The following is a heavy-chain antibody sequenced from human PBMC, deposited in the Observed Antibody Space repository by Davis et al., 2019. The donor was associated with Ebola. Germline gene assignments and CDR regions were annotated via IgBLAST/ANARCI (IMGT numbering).Heavy chain of an antibody. CDR1: GFSFSRTD. J-gene: IGHJ4*02. D-gene: IGHD5-24*01. V-gene: IGHV3-23*01. Sequence: PGGSLRLSCAASGFSFSRTDMNWFRQAPGRGPEWVSNINGGGGHTDYADSVKGRFTISRDNSKNTLYLQMNSLRDEDTAVYYCARESTRPFDYWGQGTLVAVSS. CDR2: INGGGGHT. CDR3: ARESTRPFDY.